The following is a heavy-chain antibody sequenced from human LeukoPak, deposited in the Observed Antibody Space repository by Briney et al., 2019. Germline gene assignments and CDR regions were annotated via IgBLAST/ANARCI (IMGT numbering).Heavy chain of an antibody. J-gene: IGHJ4*02. CDR3: ARVKYFDWYYFDY. Sequence: GGSLRLSCAASGFTFSSYWMSWVRQAPGKGLEWVANIKQDGSEKYYVDSVKGRFTISSDNAKNSLYLQMNSLRAEDTAIYYCARVKYFDWYYFDYWGQGTLVTVSS. CDR2: IKQDGSEK. CDR1: GFTFSSYW. D-gene: IGHD3-9*01. V-gene: IGHV3-7*05.